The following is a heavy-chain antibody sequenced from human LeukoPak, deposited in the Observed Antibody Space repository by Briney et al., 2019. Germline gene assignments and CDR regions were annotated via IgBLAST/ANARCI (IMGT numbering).Heavy chain of an antibody. CDR1: GFTFDDYG. CDR3: ARVGGSGYYNYFDY. V-gene: IGHV3-20*04. D-gene: IGHD3-22*01. CDR2: INWNGGST. J-gene: IGHJ4*02. Sequence: PGGSLRLSCAASGFTFDDYGMSWVRQAPGKGLEWVSSINWNGGSTGYADSVKGRFTISRDNAKNSLYLQMNSLRAEDTALYYCARVGGSGYYNYFDYCGQGTLVSVSS.